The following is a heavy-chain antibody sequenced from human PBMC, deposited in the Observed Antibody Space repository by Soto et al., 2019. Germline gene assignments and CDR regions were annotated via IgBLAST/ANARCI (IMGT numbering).Heavy chain of an antibody. J-gene: IGHJ4*02. CDR2: ISGSGGST. Sequence: EVQLLESGGGLVQPGGSLRLSCAASGFTFSSYAMSWVRQAPGKGLEWVSAISGSGGSTYYADSVKGRFTISRDNSKNTLYLQMNSLRAEDTAVYYCAKGHSVDTAMAYYFDYWGLGTLVTVSS. CDR1: GFTFSSYA. D-gene: IGHD5-18*01. V-gene: IGHV3-23*01. CDR3: AKGHSVDTAMAYYFDY.